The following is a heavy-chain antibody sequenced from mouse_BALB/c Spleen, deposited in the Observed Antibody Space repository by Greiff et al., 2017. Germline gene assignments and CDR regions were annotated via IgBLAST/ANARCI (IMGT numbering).Heavy chain of an antibody. V-gene: IGHV8-12*01. J-gene: IGHJ4*01. CDR1: GFSLSTSGMG. Sequence: QVTLKESGPGILQPSQTLSLTCSFSGFSLSTSGMGVSWIRQPSGKGLEWLAHIYWDDDKRYNPSLKSRLTISKDTSSNQVFLKITSVDTADTATYYCARGEGNYAMDYWSQGASVTVSA. CDR2: IYWDDDK. CDR3: ARGEGNYAMDY.